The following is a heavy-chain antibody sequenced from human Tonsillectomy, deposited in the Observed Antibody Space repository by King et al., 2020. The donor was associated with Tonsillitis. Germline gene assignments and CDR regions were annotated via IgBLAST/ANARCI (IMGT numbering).Heavy chain of an antibody. Sequence: VQLQESGPGLVKPSETLSLTCTVSGGSVSSGSYYWSWIRQPPGKGLEWIGYIYYSGSTNYNPSLKRRVTISVDTSKNQFSLKLSSVTAADTAVYYCARDLLGRGTMVRVENWYFDLWGRGTLVTVSS. CDR2: IYYSGST. CDR1: GGSVSSGSYY. CDR3: ARDLLGRGTMVRVENWYFDL. V-gene: IGHV4-61*01. J-gene: IGHJ2*01. D-gene: IGHD3-10*01.